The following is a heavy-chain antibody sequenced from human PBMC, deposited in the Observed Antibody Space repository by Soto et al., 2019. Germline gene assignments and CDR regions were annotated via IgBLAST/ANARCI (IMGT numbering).Heavy chain of an antibody. CDR1: GGTFSSYT. J-gene: IGHJ5*02. CDR2: IIPILGIA. Sequence: QVQLVQSGAEVKKPGSSVKVSCKASGGTFSSYTISWVRQAPGQGLEWMGRIIPILGIANYAQKFQGRVTITADKSPSTAYMELSSLRSEDTAVYYCARDVPADIVVVPAAIPRWFDPWGQGTLVTVSS. V-gene: IGHV1-69*08. D-gene: IGHD2-2*01. CDR3: ARDVPADIVVVPAAIPRWFDP.